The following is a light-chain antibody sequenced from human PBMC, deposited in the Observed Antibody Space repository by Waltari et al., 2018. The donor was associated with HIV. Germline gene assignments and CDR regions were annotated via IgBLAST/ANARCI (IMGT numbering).Light chain of an antibody. Sequence: DIVMTQSPDSLAVSLGERATINCKSSQSILDSSNKRNSLAWYQQKPGQRPKLLIYWASARASGVPDRFTGNGSGTDFTLTISSLQAEDVAVYYCQQYDSTPRTFGGGTKGEIK. V-gene: IGKV4-1*01. CDR1: QSILDSSNKRNS. CDR3: QQYDSTPRT. J-gene: IGKJ4*01. CDR2: WAS.